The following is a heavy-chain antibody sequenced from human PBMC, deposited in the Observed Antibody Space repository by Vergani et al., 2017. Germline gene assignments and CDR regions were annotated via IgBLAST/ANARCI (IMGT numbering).Heavy chain of an antibody. J-gene: IGHJ4*02. CDR2: LWYDGSNK. CDR3: ALAQERPGLTNY. CDR1: GFTFSSYG. V-gene: IGHV3-33*01. D-gene: IGHD3-9*01. Sequence: QLQLVESGGGVVQPGRSLRLSCAASGFTFSSYGMHWVRQAPGKGLEWVAVLWYDGSNKYYADSVKGRFTISRDNSKNTLYLQMNSLRAEDTAVYYCALAQERPGLTNYWGQGTLVTVSS.